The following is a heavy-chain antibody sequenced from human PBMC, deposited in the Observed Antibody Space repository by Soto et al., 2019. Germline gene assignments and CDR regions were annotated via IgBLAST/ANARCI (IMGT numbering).Heavy chain of an antibody. J-gene: IGHJ6*02. D-gene: IGHD3-10*01. Sequence: LRLSCAASGFTFSSYWMSWVRQAPGKGLEWVANIKQDGSEKYYVDSVKGRFTISRDNAKNSLYLQMNSLRAEDTAVYYCARERYYGSGSYYNVYYYYYGMDVWGQGTTVTVSS. CDR2: IKQDGSEK. V-gene: IGHV3-7*03. CDR3: ARERYYGSGSYYNVYYYYYGMDV. CDR1: GFTFSSYW.